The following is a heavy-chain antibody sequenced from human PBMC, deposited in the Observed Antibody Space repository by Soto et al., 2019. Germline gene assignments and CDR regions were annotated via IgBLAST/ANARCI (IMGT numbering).Heavy chain of an antibody. CDR2: FDPEDGET. V-gene: IGHV1-24*01. D-gene: IGHD6-19*01. CDR3: ATRFPGIAVAGTLDY. CDR1: GYTLTELS. Sequence: GASVKVSCKVSGYTLTELSMHWVLQAPGKGLEWMGGFDPEDGETIYAQKFQGRVTMTEDTSTDTAYMALSRLRSEDTAVYYCATRFPGIAVAGTLDYWGQGTLVTVSS. J-gene: IGHJ4*02.